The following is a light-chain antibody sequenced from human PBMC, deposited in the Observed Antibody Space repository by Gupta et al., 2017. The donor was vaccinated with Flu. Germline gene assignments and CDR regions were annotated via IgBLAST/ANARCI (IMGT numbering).Light chain of an antibody. V-gene: IGKV4-1*01. CDR1: QSVLYSSNNKNY. CDR3: QQYYSTLT. J-gene: IGKJ3*01. CDR2: WAS. Sequence: DIVMTQSPDSLAVSLGERATINCKSSQSVLYSSNNKNYLAWYQQKPGKPPKRLIYWASTRDSGVPDRFSGSGSGTDFTLTISSLQAEDVAVYYCQQYYSTLTFGPGTKVDIK.